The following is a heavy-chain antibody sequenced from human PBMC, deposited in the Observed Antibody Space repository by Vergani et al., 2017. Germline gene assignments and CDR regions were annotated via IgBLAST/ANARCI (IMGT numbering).Heavy chain of an antibody. D-gene: IGHD1-26*01. J-gene: IGHJ4*02. Sequence: QLQLQESGAGLVKPSQTLSLTCAVSGGSISSGGYYWSWIRQHPGKGLEWIGYIYYSGSTYYNPSLKSRVTISVDTSKNQFSLKLSSVTAADTAVYYCARAKWELLGVGFDYWGQGTLVTVSS. CDR1: GGSISSGGYY. V-gene: IGHV4-31*11. CDR2: IYYSGST. CDR3: ARAKWELLGVGFDY.